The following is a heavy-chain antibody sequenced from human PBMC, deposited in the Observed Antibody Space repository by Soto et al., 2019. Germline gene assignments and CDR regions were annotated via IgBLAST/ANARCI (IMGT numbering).Heavy chain of an antibody. CDR3: ARRSSSWFYYFDY. Sequence: SETLSLTCTVSGGSISSSSYYWGWIRQPPGKGLEWIGSIYYSGSTYYNPSLKSRVTISVDTSKNQFSLKLSSVTAAGTAVYYCARRSSSWFYYFDYWGQGTLVTVSS. V-gene: IGHV4-39*01. D-gene: IGHD6-13*01. CDR1: GGSISSSSYY. J-gene: IGHJ4*02. CDR2: IYYSGST.